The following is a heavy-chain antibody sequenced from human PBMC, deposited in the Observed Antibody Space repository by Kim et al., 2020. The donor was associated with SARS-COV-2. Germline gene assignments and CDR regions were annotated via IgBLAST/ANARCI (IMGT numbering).Heavy chain of an antibody. D-gene: IGHD6-19*01. CDR3: ARSVGSGWPTPPDY. J-gene: IGHJ4*02. V-gene: IGHV5-10-1*01. Sequence: SPSFQGHVTISADKSISTAYLQWSSLKASDTAMYYCARSVGSGWPTPPDYWGQGTLVTVSS.